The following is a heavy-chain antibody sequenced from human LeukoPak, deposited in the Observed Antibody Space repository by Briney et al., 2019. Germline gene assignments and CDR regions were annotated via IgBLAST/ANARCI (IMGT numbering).Heavy chain of an antibody. V-gene: IGHV2-5*02. CDR1: GLSLSTSGLG. D-gene: IGHD2-2*01. Sequence: SGPSLVKPTQTLTLTRTFSGLSLSTSGLGVGWIRQPPGKALELLPLIYWDDDKRYRPSLKSRLTITKDTPKNQVVLTMTNMDPVDTATYYCGLRGAAPTGMPDGERLYNYMDVWGKGTTVTVSS. CDR3: GLRGAAPTGMPDGERLYNYMDV. CDR2: IYWDDDK. J-gene: IGHJ6*03.